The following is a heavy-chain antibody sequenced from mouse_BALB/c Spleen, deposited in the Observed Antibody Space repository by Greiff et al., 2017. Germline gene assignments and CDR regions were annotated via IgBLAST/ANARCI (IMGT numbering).Heavy chain of an antibody. CDR1: GYSITSGYY. CDR2: ISYDGSN. Sequence: DVQLQPSGPGLVKPSQSLSLTCSVTGYSITSGYYWNWIRQFPGNKLEWMGYISYDGSNNYNPSLKNRISITRDTSKNQFFLKLNSVTTEDTATYYCAREVYDGYSDWGQGTSGTVSS. J-gene: IGHJ4*01. V-gene: IGHV3-6*02. CDR3: AREVYDGYSD. D-gene: IGHD2-3*01.